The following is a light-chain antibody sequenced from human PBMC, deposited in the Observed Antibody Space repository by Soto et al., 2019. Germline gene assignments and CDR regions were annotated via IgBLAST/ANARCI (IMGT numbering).Light chain of an antibody. Sequence: DIQMTQSPSSLSASVGDRVTITCQASQDINKNLIWYQQKPGKATKLLIYDASDLETVLPSLFSGSGSRTVFTFTISSLQPEDSATYYCQQYERLPLTFGQGTRLEIK. V-gene: IGKV1-33*01. CDR2: DAS. CDR1: QDINKN. CDR3: QQYERLPLT. J-gene: IGKJ5*01.